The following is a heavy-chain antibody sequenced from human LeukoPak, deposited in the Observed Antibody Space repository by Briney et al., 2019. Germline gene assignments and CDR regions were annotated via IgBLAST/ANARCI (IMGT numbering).Heavy chain of an antibody. CDR3: ARELSRGSHTYYDFWSGYPY. CDR1: GFTFSSYG. Sequence: GRSLRLSCAASGFTFSSYGMHWVRQAPGKGLEWVAVISYDGSNKYYADSVKGRFTISRDNSKNTLYLQMNSLRAEDTAVYYCARELSRGSHTYYDFWSGYPYWGQGTLVTVSS. J-gene: IGHJ4*02. D-gene: IGHD3-3*01. V-gene: IGHV3-30*03. CDR2: ISYDGSNK.